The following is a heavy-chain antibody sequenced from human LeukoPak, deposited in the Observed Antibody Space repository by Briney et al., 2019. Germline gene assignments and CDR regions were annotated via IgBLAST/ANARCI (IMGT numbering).Heavy chain of an antibody. CDR1: GFTFGDYA. D-gene: IGHD3-9*01. CDR3: TRQVLRYPSPPLY. V-gene: IGHV3-49*04. Sequence: GGSLRLSCTASGFTFGDYAMSWVRQAPGKGLEWVGFIRSKAYGGTTEYAASVKGRFTIPRDDSKSIAYLQMNSLKTEDTAVYYCTRQVLRYPSPPLYWGQGTLVTVSS. CDR2: IRSKAYGGTT. J-gene: IGHJ4*02.